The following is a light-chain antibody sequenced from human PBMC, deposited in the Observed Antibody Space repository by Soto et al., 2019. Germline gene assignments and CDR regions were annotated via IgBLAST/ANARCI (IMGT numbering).Light chain of an antibody. CDR2: EAS. J-gene: IGKJ2*01. CDR1: QSISNW. Sequence: DIQLTQSPSTLATSIGDRVTITCRASQSISNWLAWYQQRPGKAPKLLISEASTLQSGVPSRFSGSGSGTAVTLTISGLQPDDVVTYYCQQYNSFPYSFGLGTKLEIK. CDR3: QQYNSFPYS. V-gene: IGKV1-5*03.